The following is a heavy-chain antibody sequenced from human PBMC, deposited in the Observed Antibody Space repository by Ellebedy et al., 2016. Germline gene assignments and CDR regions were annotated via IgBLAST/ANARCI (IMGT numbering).Heavy chain of an antibody. Sequence: GGSLRLSCAASGFTVSSNYMSWVRQAPGKGLEWVSVLYSGGSTYYADSVKGRFTISRDNSKNTLYLQMNSLRAEDTAVYYCARDRLRYFDYWGQGTLVTVSS. J-gene: IGHJ4*02. V-gene: IGHV3-53*01. D-gene: IGHD5-12*01. CDR2: LYSGGST. CDR3: ARDRLRYFDY. CDR1: GFTVSSNY.